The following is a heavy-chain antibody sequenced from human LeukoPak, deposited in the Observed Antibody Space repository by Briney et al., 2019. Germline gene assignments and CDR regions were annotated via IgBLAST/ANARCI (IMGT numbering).Heavy chain of an antibody. CDR1: GFTFRSYA. V-gene: IGHV3-23*01. J-gene: IGHJ2*01. D-gene: IGHD4-17*01. CDR2: FSGSGGST. CDR3: AKSGDVYGDQRYFDL. Sequence: GGSLRLSCAASGFTFRSYAMGWVRQAPGKGLEWVSAFSGSGGSTYSAGSLKGRFTISRDNSKNTLYLQVNSLRAEDTAVYYCAKSGDVYGDQRYFDLWGRGTLVTVS.